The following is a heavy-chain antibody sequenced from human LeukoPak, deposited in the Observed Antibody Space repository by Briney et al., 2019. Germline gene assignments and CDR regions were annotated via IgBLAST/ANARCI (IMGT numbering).Heavy chain of an antibody. D-gene: IGHD2-2*03. CDR2: INPNSGGT. CDR1: GYTFTGYY. CDR3: ASIGYCSSTSCYGEEDIDY. J-gene: IGHJ4*02. Sequence: ASVKVSCTASGYTFTGYYMHWVRQAPGQGLEWMGRINPNSGGTNYAQKFQGRVTMTRDTSISTAYMELSRLRSDDTAVYYCASIGYCSSTSCYGEEDIDYWGQGTLVTVSS. V-gene: IGHV1-2*06.